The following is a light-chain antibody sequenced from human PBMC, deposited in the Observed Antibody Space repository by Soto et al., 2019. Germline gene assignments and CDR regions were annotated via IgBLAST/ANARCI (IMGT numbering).Light chain of an antibody. CDR2: EVS. V-gene: IGLV2-8*01. J-gene: IGLJ1*01. Sequence: QSALTQSPSASGSPGQSVTISCTGTSSDVGGHNYVSWYQQYPGKAPKLMIYEVSKRPSGVPDRFSGSKSGNTASLTVSGLQAEDEADYYCSSYAGSNNYVFGTGTKVTVL. CDR3: SSYAGSNNYV. CDR1: SSDVGGHNY.